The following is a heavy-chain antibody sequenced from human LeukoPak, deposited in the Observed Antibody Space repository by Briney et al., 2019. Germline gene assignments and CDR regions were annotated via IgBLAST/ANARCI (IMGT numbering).Heavy chain of an antibody. Sequence: SVKVSCKASGGTFSSYAISWVRQAPGQGLEWMGRIIPILGIANYAQKFQGRVTITADKSTSTAYMGLSSLRSEDTAVYYCARDLEGSGSYYLNWFDPWGQGTLVTVSS. J-gene: IGHJ5*02. V-gene: IGHV1-69*04. CDR3: ARDLEGSGSYYLNWFDP. D-gene: IGHD3-10*01. CDR2: IIPILGIA. CDR1: GGTFSSYA.